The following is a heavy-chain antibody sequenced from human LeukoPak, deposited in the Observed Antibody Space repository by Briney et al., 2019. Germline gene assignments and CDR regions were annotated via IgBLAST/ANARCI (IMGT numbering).Heavy chain of an antibody. V-gene: IGHV3-30*18. CDR3: AKVLLPHYYYYGMDV. CDR2: ISYDGSNK. D-gene: IGHD2-15*01. CDR1: GFTFSSYG. Sequence: PGGSLRLSCAASGFTFSSYGMHWVRQAPGKGLEWVAVISYDGSNKYYADSVKGRFTISRDNSKNTLYLQMNSLRAEDTAVYYCAKVLLPHYYYYGMDVWGQGTTVTVSS. J-gene: IGHJ6*02.